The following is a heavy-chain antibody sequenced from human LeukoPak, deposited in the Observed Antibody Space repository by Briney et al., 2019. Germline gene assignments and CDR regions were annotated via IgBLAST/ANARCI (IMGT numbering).Heavy chain of an antibody. CDR2: VYSSGGT. Sequence: PSESLSLTCALSGGSTSSPTWWTRVRQPPGKGLEWIGEVYSSGGTNYNPSLNSRVTISLDKSRNQYSLKLSSVTAADTAVYYFASKSPASSIIITSWGQGTLVSVSS. CDR3: ASKSPASSIIITS. CDR1: GGSTSSPTW. D-gene: IGHD3-16*01. J-gene: IGHJ4*02. V-gene: IGHV4-4*02.